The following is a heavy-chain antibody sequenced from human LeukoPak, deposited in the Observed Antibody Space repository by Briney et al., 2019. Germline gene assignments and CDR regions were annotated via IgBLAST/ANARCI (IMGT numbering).Heavy chain of an antibody. D-gene: IGHD4-17*01. V-gene: IGHV4-30-4*01. Sequence: PSETLSLTCTVSGGSISSGDYYWSWIRQPPGKGLEWIGYIYYSGSTYYNPSLKSRVTISVDTSKNQFSLKLSSVTAADTAVYYCASAAPEAHTVTSFDYWGQGTLVTVSS. CDR3: ASAAPEAHTVTSFDY. CDR2: IYYSGST. J-gene: IGHJ4*02. CDR1: GGSISSGDYY.